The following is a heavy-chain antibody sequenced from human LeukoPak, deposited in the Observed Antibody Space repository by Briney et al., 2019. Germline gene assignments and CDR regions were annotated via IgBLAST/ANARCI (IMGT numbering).Heavy chain of an antibody. CDR1: GFTFSSYG. V-gene: IGHV3-30*02. CDR2: IRYDGSNK. J-gene: IGHJ4*02. CDR3: ARDYQYYGSGSYTL. Sequence: GGSLRLPCAASGFTFSSYGMHWVRQAPGKGLEWVAFIRYDGSNKYYADSVKGRFTISRDNAKNSLYLQMNSLRAEDTAVYYCARDYQYYGSGSYTLWGQGTLVTVSS. D-gene: IGHD3-10*01.